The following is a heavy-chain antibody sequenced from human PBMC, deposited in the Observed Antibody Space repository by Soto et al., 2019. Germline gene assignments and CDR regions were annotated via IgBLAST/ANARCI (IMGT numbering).Heavy chain of an antibody. CDR2: ISGSGGST. D-gene: IGHD2-15*01. CDR1: GFTFSSYA. CDR3: AKKVVVAATPPTRYFDY. V-gene: IGHV3-23*01. Sequence: GGSLRLSCAASGFTFSSYAMSWVRQAPGKGLEWVSAISGSGGSTYYADSVKGRFTISRDNSKNTLYLQMNSLRAEDTAVYYCAKKVVVAATPPTRYFDYWGQGTLVTVSS. J-gene: IGHJ4*02.